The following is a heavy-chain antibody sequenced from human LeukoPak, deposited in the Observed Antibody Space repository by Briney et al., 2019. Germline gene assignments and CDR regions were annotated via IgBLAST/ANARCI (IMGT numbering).Heavy chain of an antibody. Sequence: GGSLRLSCAASGFTFTVAWMSWVRQAPGKGPERLGRIKSKTDVAPIDYAAPVKGRFTISRDDSKNTVYLQMNTVKTEDTAVYYCVWSSSWEKRYYLDYWGQGTLVTVSS. CDR2: IKSKTDVAPI. D-gene: IGHD6-13*01. J-gene: IGHJ4*02. V-gene: IGHV3-15*05. CDR1: GFTFTVAW. CDR3: VWSSSWEKRYYLDY.